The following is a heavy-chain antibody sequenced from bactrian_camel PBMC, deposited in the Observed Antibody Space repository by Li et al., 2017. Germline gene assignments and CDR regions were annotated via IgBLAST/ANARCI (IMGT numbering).Heavy chain of an antibody. CDR1: GHSFENSD. D-gene: IGHD3*01. CDR2: ISGDGTT. V-gene: IGHV3S55*01. CDR3: KADRPGSMVYVLSC. Sequence: HVQLVESGASVQAGGSQTLSCLASGHSFENSDMGWYRQAPGNECELVSSISGDGTTYYAESVRGRFTISKDVTKNVVSLQMDSLKPEDTAMYYCKADRPGSMVYVLSCWGQGTQVTV. J-gene: IGHJ4*01.